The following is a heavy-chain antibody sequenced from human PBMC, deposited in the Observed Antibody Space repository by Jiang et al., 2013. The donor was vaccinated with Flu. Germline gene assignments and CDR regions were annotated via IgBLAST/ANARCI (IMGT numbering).Heavy chain of an antibody. CDR2: ISGSAIST. V-gene: IGHV3-23*04. J-gene: IGHJ4*02. CDR1: GFTFSGYA. Sequence: VQLVESGGGLVQPGGSLRLSCAASGFTFSGYAMSWVRQAPGKGLEWVSAISGSAISTYLADSVKGRFTISRDNSKNTLYMQMNSLRAEDTAVYYCAKDRLFDSSGPVDYWGQGNPGHRLL. D-gene: IGHD3-22*01. CDR3: AKDRLFDSSGPVDY.